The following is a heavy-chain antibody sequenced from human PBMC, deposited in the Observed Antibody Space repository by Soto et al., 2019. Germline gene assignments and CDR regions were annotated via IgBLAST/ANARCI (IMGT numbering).Heavy chain of an antibody. CDR3: ARDTPLFSFGYQRGNYFDY. V-gene: IGHV3-66*01. D-gene: IGHD3-22*01. Sequence: GGSLRLSCVVSGVTVSNNSMNWVRKAPGKGLEWVSIIYSGGSTYYADSVKGRFTISRDTSRNTLYLQMSSLRVEDTAVYYCARDTPLFSFGYQRGNYFDYWGQGALVTVSS. CDR2: IYSGGST. J-gene: IGHJ4*02. CDR1: GVTVSNNS.